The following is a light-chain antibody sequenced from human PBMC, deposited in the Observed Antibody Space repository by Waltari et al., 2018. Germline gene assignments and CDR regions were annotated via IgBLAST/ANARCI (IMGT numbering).Light chain of an antibody. J-gene: IGLJ3*02. Sequence: QSGLTQPRSVSGSPGQSVPITCTGTGSDVVGFRSVSWYHQSPGKAPKLIIYDVSKRPSGAPDRFSGSKSGNTASLTISGLQAEDEADYHCCSYVGSYTLLFGGGTKLTVL. CDR1: GSDVVGFRS. CDR3: CSYVGSYTLL. V-gene: IGLV2-11*01. CDR2: DVS.